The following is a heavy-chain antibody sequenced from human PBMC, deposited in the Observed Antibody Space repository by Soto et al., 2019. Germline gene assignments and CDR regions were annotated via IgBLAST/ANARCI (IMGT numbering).Heavy chain of an antibody. CDR1: GGSFSGYH. CDR2: INRGGST. Sequence: QVQLQQWGAGLLKPSETLSLTCAVYGGSFSGYHWSWIRQPPGKGLEWIGEINRGGSTYYNPSLTSRGTMSVETSKNQFSVKLSSLTSSDTAVYYCARRFLYSSGYLGFAPWGQGTLVTVSS. CDR3: ARRFLYSSGYLGFAP. J-gene: IGHJ5*02. V-gene: IGHV4-34*01. D-gene: IGHD6-19*01.